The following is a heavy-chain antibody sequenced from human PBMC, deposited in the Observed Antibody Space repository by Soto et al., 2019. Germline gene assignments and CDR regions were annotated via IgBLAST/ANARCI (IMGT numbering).Heavy chain of an antibody. CDR2: IIPIFGAT. CDR3: ARALFYEFCSGYSREKDFDY. CDR1: GGTFSSHA. Sequence: QVQLVQSGSEVKKPGSSVKVSCKASGGTFSSHAISWVRQAPGQGLEWMGCIIPIFGATNYAQKFQGRVTITADESTATAYMELSSLRSEDTAVYYCARALFYEFCSGYSREKDFDYWGRGSLVSVSS. D-gene: IGHD3-3*01. V-gene: IGHV1-69*12. J-gene: IGHJ4*02.